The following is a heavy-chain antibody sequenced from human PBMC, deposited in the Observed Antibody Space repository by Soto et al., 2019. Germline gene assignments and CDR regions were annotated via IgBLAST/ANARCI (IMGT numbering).Heavy chain of an antibody. CDR2: IYSGGST. CDR3: AKTASMTIRDGFDH. D-gene: IGHD4-17*01. Sequence: GGSLRLSCAASGFTVRSNYMSWVRQAPGKGLEWVSVIYSGGSTYYADSVKGRFTISRHNSKNTLYLQMNSLRAEDTAVYYCAKTASMTIRDGFDHWGQGTLVTVSS. V-gene: IGHV3-53*04. CDR1: GFTVRSNY. J-gene: IGHJ4*02.